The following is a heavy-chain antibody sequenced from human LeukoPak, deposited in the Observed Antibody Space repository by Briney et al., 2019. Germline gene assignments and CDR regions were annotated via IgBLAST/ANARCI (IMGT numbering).Heavy chain of an antibody. V-gene: IGHV3-11*06. J-gene: IGHJ5*02. CDR1: GFTFNDYY. D-gene: IGHD1-26*01. CDR2: ISSSSTYT. CDR3: ARDPIGYSGSPLDP. Sequence: TGGSLRLSCVASGFTFNDYYMTWIRQAPGKGLEWVSYISSSSTYTKYADSVKGRFTISRDNAKNSLYLQMNSLRVEDTAVYYCARDPIGYSGSPLDPWGQGTLVTASS.